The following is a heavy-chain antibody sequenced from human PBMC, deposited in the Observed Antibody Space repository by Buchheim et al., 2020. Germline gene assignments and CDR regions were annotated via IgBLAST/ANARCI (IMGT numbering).Heavy chain of an antibody. V-gene: IGHV3-30*04. CDR2: ISYDGSNK. CDR1: GFTFSSYA. CDR3: ASCVVVVAAIDY. D-gene: IGHD2-15*01. Sequence: QVQLVESGGGVDQPGRSLRLSCAASGFTFSSYAMHWVRQAPGKGLEWVAVISYDGSNKYYADSVKGRFTISRDNSKNTLYLQMNSLRAEDTAVYYCASCVVVVAAIDYWGQGTL. J-gene: IGHJ4*02.